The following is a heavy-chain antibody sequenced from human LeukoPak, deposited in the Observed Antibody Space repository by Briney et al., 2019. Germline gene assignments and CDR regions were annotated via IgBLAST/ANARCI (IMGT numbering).Heavy chain of an antibody. V-gene: IGHV2-70*13. CDR1: GFSLSTSGMC. J-gene: IGHJ4*02. CDR2: VDWDDDK. CDR3: ARRGYDSAGTQYYFDH. D-gene: IGHD5-12*01. Sequence: SGPTLVKPTETLTLTCTFSGFSLSTSGMCVNWLRQPPGKALEWIGLVDWDDDKYHSASLKARLTISKDTSKNQVVLTMTNIDPVDTATYFCARRGYDSAGTQYYFDHWGQGILVTVSS.